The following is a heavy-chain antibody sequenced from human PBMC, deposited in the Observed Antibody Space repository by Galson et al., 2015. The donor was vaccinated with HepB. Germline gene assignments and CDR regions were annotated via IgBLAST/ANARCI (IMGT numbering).Heavy chain of an antibody. Sequence: SLRLSCAASGFTFSSYAMHWVRQAPGKGLEWVAVISYDGSNKYYADSVKGRFTISRDNSKNTLYLQMNSLRAEDTAVYYCAGGLGGAFGYWGQGTLVTSPQ. V-gene: IGHV3-30*04. D-gene: IGHD3-16*01. CDR1: GFTFSSYA. CDR3: AGGLGGAFGY. CDR2: ISYDGSNK. J-gene: IGHJ4*02.